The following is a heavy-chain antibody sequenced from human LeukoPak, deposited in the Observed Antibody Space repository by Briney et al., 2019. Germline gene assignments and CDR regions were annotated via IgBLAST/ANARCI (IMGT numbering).Heavy chain of an antibody. CDR1: GYTFTGYY. V-gene: IGHV1-2*07. CDR2: INPNSGDT. CDR3: ARGGVRSWYYFDY. Sequence: ASVTVSCKASGYTFTGYYMHWVRQAPGQGLEWMGWINPNSGDTNYAHKFQGRVTITSDTSISTVYMELSRLRSDDTAVYYCARGGVRSWYYFDYWGQGTLVSVSS. J-gene: IGHJ4*02. D-gene: IGHD6-13*01.